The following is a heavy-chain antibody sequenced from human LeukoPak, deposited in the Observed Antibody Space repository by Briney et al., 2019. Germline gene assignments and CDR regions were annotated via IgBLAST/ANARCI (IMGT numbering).Heavy chain of an antibody. CDR3: ARVAGRSGYVLNFYYGMDV. D-gene: IGHD5-12*01. J-gene: IGHJ6*02. CDR2: VYTTGST. CDR1: GGSLSTYY. Sequence: SETLSLTCAVSGGSLSTYYWSWIRQPAGKGLEWIGRVYTTGSTNYSPSLKNRLTMSTDTSKNQISLKLTSVSAADTAVYYCARVAGRSGYVLNFYYGMDVWGQGTTDIVSS. V-gene: IGHV4-4*07.